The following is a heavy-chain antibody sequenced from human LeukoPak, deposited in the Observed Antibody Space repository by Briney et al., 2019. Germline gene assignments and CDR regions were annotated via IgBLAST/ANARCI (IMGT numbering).Heavy chain of an antibody. D-gene: IGHD6-13*01. J-gene: IGHJ1*01. Sequence: PSETLSLTCIVSGYSISSGYYWGWIRQPPGKGLEWIGNIHHSGSTYYNPSLKSRVTISVDTSKNQLSLKLSSVTAADTAVYYCARVAAGIGFFQHWGQGTLVTVSS. V-gene: IGHV4-38-2*02. CDR3: ARVAAGIGFFQH. CDR1: GYSISSGYY. CDR2: IHHSGST.